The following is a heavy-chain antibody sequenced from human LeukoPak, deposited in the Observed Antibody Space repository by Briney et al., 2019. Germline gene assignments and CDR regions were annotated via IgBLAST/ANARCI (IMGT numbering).Heavy chain of an antibody. CDR2: TNHSGST. Sequence: SETLSLTCAVYGGSFSGYYWSWIRQPPGKGLEWIGETNHSGSTNYNPSLKSRVTISVDTSKNQFSLKLSSVTAADTAVYYCATRAGKLGIPHWGQGTLVTVSS. J-gene: IGHJ4*02. D-gene: IGHD7-27*01. V-gene: IGHV4-34*01. CDR3: ATRAGKLGIPH. CDR1: GGSFSGYY.